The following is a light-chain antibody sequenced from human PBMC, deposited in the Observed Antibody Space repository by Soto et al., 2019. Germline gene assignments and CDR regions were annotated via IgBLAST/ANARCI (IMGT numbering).Light chain of an antibody. J-gene: IGLJ3*02. CDR3: QSYDSSLSGSV. Sequence: QAVVTQPPSVSGAPGQRVTISCTGSSSNIGAGYVHWYQQLPGTAPKLLIYGNSNRPPGVPDRFSGSKSGTSASLAITGLQAEDEADYYCQSYDSSLSGSVFGGGTKVTVL. V-gene: IGLV1-40*01. CDR2: GNS. CDR1: SSNIGAGYV.